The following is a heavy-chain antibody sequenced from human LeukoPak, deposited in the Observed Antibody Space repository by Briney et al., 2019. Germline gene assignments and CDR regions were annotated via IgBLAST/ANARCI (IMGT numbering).Heavy chain of an antibody. Sequence: PGRSLRLSCAASGFVFSNYPMHWVRQAPGKGLEWVAVASHIGNNKYYPNAVRGRFTISRDNSKDTLFLQMDSLRTEDTAVYYCAREIPNAFDIWGQGTMVTVSS. V-gene: IGHV3-30-3*01. CDR3: AREIPNAFDI. CDR1: GFVFSNYP. CDR2: ASHIGNNK. J-gene: IGHJ3*02.